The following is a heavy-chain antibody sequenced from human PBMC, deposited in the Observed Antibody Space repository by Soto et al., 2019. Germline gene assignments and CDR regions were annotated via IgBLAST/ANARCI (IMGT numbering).Heavy chain of an antibody. V-gene: IGHV3-23*01. D-gene: IGHD1-1*01. CDR1: GFTFSSYA. CDR2: ISGSGGST. Sequence: GGSLRLSCAASGFTFSSYAMSWVRQAPGKGLEWVSAISGSGGSTYYADSVKGRFTISIDTSKKTLYRQMNSLRAEDKAVYYCAKRMSERHWDYYYYGMDVWGQGTTVTVSS. CDR3: AKRMSERHWDYYYYGMDV. J-gene: IGHJ6*02.